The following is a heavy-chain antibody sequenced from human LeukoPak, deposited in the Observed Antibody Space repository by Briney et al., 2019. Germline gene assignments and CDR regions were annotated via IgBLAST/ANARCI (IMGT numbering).Heavy chain of an antibody. D-gene: IGHD3-3*01. CDR2: IRSKANSYAT. CDR3: TRQYYATSGI. Sequence: GGSLRLSCAASGFTFSGSAMHWVRQASGKGLEWVGRIRSKANSYATAYAASVKGRFTISRDDSKSTAYLQMNSLKTEDTAVYYCTRQYYATSGIWGQGTLVTVSS. J-gene: IGHJ4*02. V-gene: IGHV3-73*01. CDR1: GFTFSGSA.